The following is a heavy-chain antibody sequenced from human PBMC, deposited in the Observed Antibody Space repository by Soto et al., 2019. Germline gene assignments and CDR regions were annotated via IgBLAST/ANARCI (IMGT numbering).Heavy chain of an antibody. CDR3: ARAVCSLGSGSRCPRCGMDF. CDR2: IKADNGGT. J-gene: IGHJ6*02. D-gene: IGHD3-10*01. V-gene: IGHV1-2*02. Sequence: ASVKVSCKASGYTFTGHYMHWVRQVSGRRLECLGWIKADNGGTNYSQKFQGRVTFTRDTSTTTAYMELSSLQSDDTAVYFCARAVCSLGSGSRCPRCGMDFWGQGTPVTVSS. CDR1: GYTFTGHY.